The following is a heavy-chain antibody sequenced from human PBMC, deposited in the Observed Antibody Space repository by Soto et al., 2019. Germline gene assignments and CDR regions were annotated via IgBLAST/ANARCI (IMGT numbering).Heavy chain of an antibody. V-gene: IGHV3-48*03. D-gene: IGHD2-15*01. CDR1: GFTFSSYE. Sequence: PGGSLRLSCAASGFTFSSYEMNWVRQAPGKGLEWVSYISSSGSTIYYADSVKGRFTISRDNAKNSPYLQMNSLRAEDTAVYYCAREARDLCSGGSCYRGPFDYWGQGTLVTVSS. CDR3: AREARDLCSGGSCYRGPFDY. CDR2: ISSSGSTI. J-gene: IGHJ4*02.